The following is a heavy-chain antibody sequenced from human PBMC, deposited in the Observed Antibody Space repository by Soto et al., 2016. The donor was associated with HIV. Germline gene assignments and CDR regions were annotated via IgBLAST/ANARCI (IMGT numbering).Heavy chain of an antibody. D-gene: IGHD4-17*01. Sequence: QVQLVQSGAEVKKPGASVKVSCKASGYTFTNYGIGWVRQAPGQGLEWMGWISANNGNTYYAQNLQDRVTMTTNTSTTTAYMELRSLKSDDTAVYYCARGGDHNYWGQGTLVTVSS. CDR2: ISANNGNT. CDR3: ARGGDHNY. CDR1: GYTFTNYG. V-gene: IGHV1-18*01. J-gene: IGHJ4*02.